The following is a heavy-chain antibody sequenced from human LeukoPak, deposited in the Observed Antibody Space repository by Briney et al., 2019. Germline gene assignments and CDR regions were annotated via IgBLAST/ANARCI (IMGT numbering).Heavy chain of an antibody. D-gene: IGHD6-13*01. CDR1: GFTFSGSA. CDR2: IRSKANSYAT. J-gene: IGHJ3*02. V-gene: IGHV3-73*01. CDR3: TRTSDDDRYSSSWTDAFDI. Sequence: QTGGSLRLSCAASGFTFSGSAMHWVRQASGKGLEWVGRIRSKANSYATAYAASVKGRFTISRDDSKNTAYLQMNSLKTEDTAVYYCTRTSDDDRYSSSWTDAFDIWGQGTMVTVSS.